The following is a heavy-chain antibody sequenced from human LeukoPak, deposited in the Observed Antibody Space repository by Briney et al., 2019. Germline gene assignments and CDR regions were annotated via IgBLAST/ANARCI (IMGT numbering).Heavy chain of an antibody. D-gene: IGHD6-19*01. J-gene: IGHJ5*02. V-gene: IGHV4-30-2*01. Sequence: PSQTLSLTCTVSGGSISSGGYYWGWIRQPPGKGLEWIGYIYHSGSTYYNPSLKSRVTISVDRSKNQFSLKLSSVTAADTAVYYCARRGYSSGWYQTFLEGDNWFDPWGQGTLVTVSS. CDR3: ARRGYSSGWYQTFLEGDNWFDP. CDR2: IYHSGST. CDR1: GGSISSGGYY.